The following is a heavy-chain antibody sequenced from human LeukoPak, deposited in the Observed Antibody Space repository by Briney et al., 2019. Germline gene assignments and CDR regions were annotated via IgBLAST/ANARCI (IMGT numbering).Heavy chain of an antibody. CDR3: ATPYCSSISCLDVFNM. J-gene: IGHJ3*02. V-gene: IGHV4-31*03. CDR1: GLSVSDGRYY. D-gene: IGHD2-2*01. CDR2: KYYSGSA. Sequence: TLSLTCNVSGLSVSDGRYYWTWIRQHPGKGLEWIGYKYYSGSAKYNPSLKSRLTISIDTSKNQFSLQLSSVTAADTATYYCATPYCSSISCLDVFNMWGQGTRVTVSS.